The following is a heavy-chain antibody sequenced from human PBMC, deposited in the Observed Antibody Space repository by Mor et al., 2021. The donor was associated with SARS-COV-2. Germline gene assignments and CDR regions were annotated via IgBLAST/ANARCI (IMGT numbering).Heavy chain of an antibody. Sequence: QAPGQGLEWMGRINPNSGGTNYAQKFQGRVTMTRDTSISTAYMELSRLRSDDTAVYYCARDLDTAMVDNFDYWGQGTLVTVSS. D-gene: IGHD5-18*01. CDR3: ARDLDTAMVDNFDY. J-gene: IGHJ4*02. V-gene: IGHV1-2*06. CDR2: INPNSGGT.